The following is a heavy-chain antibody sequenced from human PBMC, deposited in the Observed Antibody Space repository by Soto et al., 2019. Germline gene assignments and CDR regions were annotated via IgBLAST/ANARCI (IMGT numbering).Heavy chain of an antibody. D-gene: IGHD6-19*01. CDR2: IDPSDSYT. CDR1: GYSFTSYW. J-gene: IGHJ6*02. Sequence: PGESLKISCKGSGYSFTSYWISWVRQMPGKGLEWMGRIDPSDSYTNYSPSFQGHVTISADKSISTAYLQWSSLKASDTAMYYCARVDSSGPKSYGMDVWGQGTTVTVSS. V-gene: IGHV5-10-1*01. CDR3: ARVDSSGPKSYGMDV.